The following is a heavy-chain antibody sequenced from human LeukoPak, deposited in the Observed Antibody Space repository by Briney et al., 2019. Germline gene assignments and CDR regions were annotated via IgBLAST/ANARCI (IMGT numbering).Heavy chain of an antibody. CDR1: GFTFSSYT. CDR2: ISGSNSYI. CDR3: ARALTTLTYEGY. D-gene: IGHD1-1*01. Sequence: GGSLRLSCAASGFTFSSYTMHWIRQAPGKGLEWVSSISGSNSYIFYADSVKGRFTVSRDNAKDSLYLQMNSLRAKDTAVYYCARALTTLTYEGYWGQGTLVTVSS. V-gene: IGHV3-21*01. J-gene: IGHJ4*02.